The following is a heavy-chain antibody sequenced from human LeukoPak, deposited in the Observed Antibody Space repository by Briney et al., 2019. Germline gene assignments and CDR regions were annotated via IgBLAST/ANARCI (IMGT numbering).Heavy chain of an antibody. V-gene: IGHV3-7*01. Sequence: PGGSLRLSCAASGFTFSTYWMSWVRQAPGKGLEWVANIKEDGSEKYYVDSVKGRFTFSRDNAKNSLYLQMNSLRVEDTAVYYCARGERIAAAFDYWGQGTLVTVSS. CDR2: IKEDGSEK. CDR1: GFTFSTYW. J-gene: IGHJ4*02. D-gene: IGHD6-13*01. CDR3: ARGERIAAAFDY.